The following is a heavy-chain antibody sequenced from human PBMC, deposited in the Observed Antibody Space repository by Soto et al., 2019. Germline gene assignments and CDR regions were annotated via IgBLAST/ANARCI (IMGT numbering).Heavy chain of an antibody. CDR1: GGSISSGGYY. CDR3: ARSVKDSSSPNYYYYYGMDV. Sequence: PSETLSLTCTVSGGSISSGGYYWSWIRQHPGKGLEWIGYIYYSGSTYYNPSLKSRVTISVDTSKNQFSLKLSSVTAADTAVYYCARSVKDSSSPNYYYYYGMDVWGQGTTVTVSS. D-gene: IGHD6-6*01. J-gene: IGHJ6*02. V-gene: IGHV4-31*03. CDR2: IYYSGST.